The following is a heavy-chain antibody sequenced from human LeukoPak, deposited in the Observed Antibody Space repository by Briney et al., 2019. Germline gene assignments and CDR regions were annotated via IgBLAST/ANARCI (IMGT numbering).Heavy chain of an antibody. J-gene: IGHJ4*02. CDR2: IYYSGST. Sequence: SETLSLTCTVSGGSISSSSYYWGWIRQPPGKGLEWIGSIYYSGSTYYNPSLKSRVTISVDTSKNQFSLKLSSVTAADTAVYYCATQFYTITIFGVLTLYYFDYWGQGTLVTVSS. D-gene: IGHD3-3*01. CDR1: GGSISSSSYY. V-gene: IGHV4-39*01. CDR3: ATQFYTITIFGVLTLYYFDY.